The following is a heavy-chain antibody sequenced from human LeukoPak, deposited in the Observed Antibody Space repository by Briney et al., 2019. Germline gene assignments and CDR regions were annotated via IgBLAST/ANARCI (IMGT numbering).Heavy chain of an antibody. CDR2: INHSGST. J-gene: IGHJ4*02. D-gene: IGHD3-22*01. Sequence: PSETLSLTCAVYGGSFSGYYWSWIRQPPGKGLEWIGEINHSGSTNYNPSLKSRVTISVDTSKNQFSLKLSSVTAADTAVYYCARGSTFYYYDSSGYYHPNYYFDYWGQGTLVTVSS. V-gene: IGHV4-34*01. CDR3: ARGSTFYYYDSSGYYHPNYYFDY. CDR1: GGSFSGYY.